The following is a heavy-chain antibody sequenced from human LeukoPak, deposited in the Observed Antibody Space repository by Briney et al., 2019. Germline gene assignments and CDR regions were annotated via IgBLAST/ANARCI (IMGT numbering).Heavy chain of an antibody. Sequence: GASVKVSCKASGYTFTSCAMNWVRQAPGQGLEWMGWINTNTGNQTYAQGFTGRFVFSLDTSVSTAYLQISSLKAEDTAVYYCARGARGRQLVRTDYYYYMDVWGKGTTVTVSS. CDR1: GYTFTSCA. CDR2: INTNTGNQ. V-gene: IGHV7-4-1*02. CDR3: ARGARGRQLVRTDYYYYMDV. D-gene: IGHD6-13*01. J-gene: IGHJ6*03.